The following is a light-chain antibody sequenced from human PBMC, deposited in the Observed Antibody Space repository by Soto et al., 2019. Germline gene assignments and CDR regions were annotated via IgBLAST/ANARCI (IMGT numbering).Light chain of an antibody. V-gene: IGLV2-14*01. Sequence: QSALTQPASVSGSPGQSITISCTGTISDIGGYNFISWYQHHPGKAPKLVIYEVSNRPSGVSNRFSGSKSGNTASLTISGLQAEDEADYYCSSYTSTSTFVFGTGTKLTVL. CDR1: ISDIGGYNF. J-gene: IGLJ1*01. CDR3: SSYTSTSTFV. CDR2: EVS.